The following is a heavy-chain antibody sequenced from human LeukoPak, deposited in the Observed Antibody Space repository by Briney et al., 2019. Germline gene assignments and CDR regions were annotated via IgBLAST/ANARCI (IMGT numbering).Heavy chain of an antibody. J-gene: IGHJ4*02. CDR1: GFTFDDYA. D-gene: IGHD6-19*01. CDR3: AKGAIPVAKYYFDY. Sequence: GGSLRLSCAASGFTFDDYAMHWVRQAPGKGLEWVSLISGDGGSTYYADSVKGRFTISRDNSKNTMFLQMNSLRAEDTAIYYCAKGAIPVAKYYFDYWGQGTLVTVSS. V-gene: IGHV3-43*02. CDR2: ISGDGGST.